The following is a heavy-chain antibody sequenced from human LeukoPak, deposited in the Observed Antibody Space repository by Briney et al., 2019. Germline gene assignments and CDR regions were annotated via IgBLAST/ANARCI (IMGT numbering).Heavy chain of an antibody. CDR3: AKDGAWLRFDD. D-gene: IGHD5-12*01. V-gene: IGHV3-23*01. J-gene: IGHJ4*02. CDR2: ISSSGGST. Sequence: GGSLRLSCAASEFSFRSYAMSWVRQAPGKGLEWVSGISSSGGSTYYADSVKGRFTISRVNSKNTLYLQINSLRADDTAVYYCAKDGAWLRFDDWGQGILVTVSS. CDR1: EFSFRSYA.